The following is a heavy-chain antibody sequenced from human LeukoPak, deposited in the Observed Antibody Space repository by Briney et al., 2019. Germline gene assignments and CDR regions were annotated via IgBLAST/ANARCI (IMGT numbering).Heavy chain of an antibody. CDR2: IYYSGST. D-gene: IGHD3-10*01. CDR3: ARQVKTYYGSGSFDY. CDR1: GGSISSYY. V-gene: IGHV4-59*08. Sequence: SETLSLTCTVSGGSISSYYWSWIRQPPGKGLEWIGYIYYSGSTNYNPSLKSRVTISVDTSKNQSSLKLSSVTAADTAVYYCARQVKTYYGSGSFDYWGQGTLVTVSS. J-gene: IGHJ4*02.